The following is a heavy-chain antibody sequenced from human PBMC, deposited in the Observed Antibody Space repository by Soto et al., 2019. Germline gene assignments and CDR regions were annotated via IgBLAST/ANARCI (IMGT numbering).Heavy chain of an antibody. Sequence: GGSLRLSCGASGFSFSSYTMNWVSKAQGKGLEWISYISSDSTARVYADSVKGRFTISRDNSKNTLYLHMNSLRAEDTAVYYCARDRVESGYPEYFQHWGQGTLVTVSS. V-gene: IGHV3-48*01. CDR2: ISSDSTAR. D-gene: IGHD3-22*01. CDR3: ARDRVESGYPEYFQH. J-gene: IGHJ1*01. CDR1: GFSFSSYT.